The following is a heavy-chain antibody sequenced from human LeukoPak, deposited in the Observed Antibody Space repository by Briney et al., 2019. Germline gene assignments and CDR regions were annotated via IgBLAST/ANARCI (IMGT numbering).Heavy chain of an antibody. CDR2: ISGSGGST. Sequence: GGSLRLSCAASGFTFSSYAMSWVRQAPGKGLEWVSAISGSGGSTYYADSVKGRFTISRDNSKNTLYLQMNSLRAEDTAVYYCANDDTEGYCSSTSCYVPSDYWGQGTLVTVSS. D-gene: IGHD2-2*01. J-gene: IGHJ4*02. V-gene: IGHV3-23*01. CDR1: GFTFSSYA. CDR3: ANDDTEGYCSSTSCYVPSDY.